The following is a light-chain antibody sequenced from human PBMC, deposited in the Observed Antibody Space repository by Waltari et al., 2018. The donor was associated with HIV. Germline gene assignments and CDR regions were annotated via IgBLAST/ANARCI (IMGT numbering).Light chain of an antibody. Sequence: QSALAQPTSVAGSPGQSITISCTGSISDIGLYDFVSWYQQYPDKAPRLLIYGVSSRPSGISDRFSAFKSGNTATLTISGLQAEDEADYYCAAWDDGLIGYVLGTGTKVTVL. J-gene: IGLJ1*01. CDR3: AAWDDGLIGYV. V-gene: IGLV2-14*03. CDR1: ISDIGLYDF. CDR2: GVS.